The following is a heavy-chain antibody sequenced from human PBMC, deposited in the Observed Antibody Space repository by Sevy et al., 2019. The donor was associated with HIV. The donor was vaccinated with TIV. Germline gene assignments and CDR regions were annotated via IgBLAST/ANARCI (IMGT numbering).Heavy chain of an antibody. D-gene: IGHD6-19*01. CDR3: ARPGSGWFEFDS. V-gene: IGHV3-48*02. Sequence: GGSLRLSCAGSGFTFSDYAMHWVRQAPGEGLEWVSNIGSTGPTIYYADSVKGRFTISRDNAKNSLYLQMNSLREEDTAVYYCARPGSGWFEFDSWGQGTLVTVSS. CDR2: IGSTGPTI. CDR1: GFTFSDYA. J-gene: IGHJ4*02.